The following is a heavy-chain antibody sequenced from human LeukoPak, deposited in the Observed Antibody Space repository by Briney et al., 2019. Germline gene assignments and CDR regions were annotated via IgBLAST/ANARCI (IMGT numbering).Heavy chain of an antibody. Sequence: GGSLRLSCAASGFTFSSYAMSWVRQAPGKGLEWVSAISGSGGSTYYADSVKGRFTISGDNSKNTLYLQMNSLRAEDTAVYYCAKSLGRWLPYGMDVWGQGTTVTVSS. CDR2: ISGSGGST. CDR3: AKSLGRWLPYGMDV. J-gene: IGHJ6*02. V-gene: IGHV3-23*01. CDR1: GFTFSSYA. D-gene: IGHD5-24*01.